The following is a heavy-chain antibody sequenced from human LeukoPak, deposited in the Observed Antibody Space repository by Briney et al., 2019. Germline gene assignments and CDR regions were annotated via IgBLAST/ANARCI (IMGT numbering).Heavy chain of an antibody. CDR1: GFTFSSYW. J-gene: IGHJ6*02. Sequence: AGRSLRLSCAASGFTFSSYWMSWVRQAPGKGLEWVANIKQDGSEKYYVDSVKGRFTISRDNAKNSLYLQMNSLRAEDTAVYYCARETVAGPRHYYYGMDVWGQGTTVTVSS. D-gene: IGHD6-19*01. CDR3: ARETVAGPRHYYYGMDV. V-gene: IGHV3-7*01. CDR2: IKQDGSEK.